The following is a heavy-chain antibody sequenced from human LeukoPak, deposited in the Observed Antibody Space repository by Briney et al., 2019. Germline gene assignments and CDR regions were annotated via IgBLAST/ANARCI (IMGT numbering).Heavy chain of an antibody. J-gene: IGHJ4*02. CDR3: ARGRDYYDSSGSDY. CDR1: TIDG. D-gene: IGHD3-22*01. Sequence: TIDGINWVRLGRRQMIEKKRWISAYNGNTNYAQKLQGRVTMTTDTSTSTAYMELRSLRSDDTAVYYCARGRDYYDSSGSDYWGQGTLVTVSS. V-gene: IGHV1-18*01. CDR2: ISAYNGNT.